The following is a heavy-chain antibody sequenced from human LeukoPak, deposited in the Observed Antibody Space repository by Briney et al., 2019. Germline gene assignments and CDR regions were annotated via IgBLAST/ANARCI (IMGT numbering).Heavy chain of an antibody. Sequence: VGSLSLSCVASGFTSSAFWMSWVRRPPGKGLEWVANIKKDGSEKEYVDSVKGRFSISRDNAKNSLYLQMNSLRAEDTAFYYCAKAYSSSGGSFDYWGQGTLVTVSS. V-gene: IGHV3-7*03. CDR2: IKKDGSEK. J-gene: IGHJ4*02. CDR1: GFTSSAFW. CDR3: AKAYSSSGGSFDY. D-gene: IGHD2-2*01.